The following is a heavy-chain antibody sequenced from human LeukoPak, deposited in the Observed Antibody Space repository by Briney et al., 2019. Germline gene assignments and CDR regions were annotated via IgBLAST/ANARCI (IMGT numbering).Heavy chain of an antibody. J-gene: IGHJ4*02. CDR2: ISGSGGST. CDR1: GFXXSSYA. Sequence: XXLRLXXXXSGFXXSSYAMSWVRQAPGKGLEWVSAISGSGGSTYYADSVKGRFTISRDNSKNTLYLQMNSLRAEDTAVYYCAKMNPFDYWGQGTLVTVSS. V-gene: IGHV3-23*01. CDR3: AKMNPFDY. D-gene: IGHD1-14*01.